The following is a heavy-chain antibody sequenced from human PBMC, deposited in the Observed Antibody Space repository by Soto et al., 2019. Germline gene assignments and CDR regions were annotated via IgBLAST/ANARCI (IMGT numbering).Heavy chain of an antibody. V-gene: IGHV6-1*01. CDR3: ARGRYSAMDV. Sequence: SQTLSLTCAISGDSLFSNGVAWNWIRQSPSRGLEWLGRTYYRSKWSSDYAVSVKSRITVNPDTSKSQFSLQLNSVSPEDSGVYYCARGRYSAMDVWGQGITVTVSS. CDR2: TYYRSKWSS. D-gene: IGHD1-1*01. J-gene: IGHJ6*02. CDR1: GDSLFSNGVA.